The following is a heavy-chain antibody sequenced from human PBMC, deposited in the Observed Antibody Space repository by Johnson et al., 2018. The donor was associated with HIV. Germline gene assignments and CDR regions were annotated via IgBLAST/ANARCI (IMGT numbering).Heavy chain of an antibody. V-gene: IGHV3-74*01. CDR1: GFTFSRYW. CDR3: ARDAKVGYGDAFDI. CDR2: INSDGSST. J-gene: IGHJ3*02. D-gene: IGHD5-12*01. Sequence: QLVESGGGLIQPGGSLRLSCAASGFTFSRYWMHWVRQAPGKGLVWVSRINSDGSSTNYADSVKGRFTISRDNAKNTLYLQMNSLRAEDTAVFYCARDAKVGYGDAFDIWGQGTMVTVSS.